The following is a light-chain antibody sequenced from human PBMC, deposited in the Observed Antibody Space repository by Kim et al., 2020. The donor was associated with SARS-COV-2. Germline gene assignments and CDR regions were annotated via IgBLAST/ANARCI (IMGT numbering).Light chain of an antibody. Sequence: DIQMTQSPSAMSASVGDRVTITCRASQGIGNYLAWFQQKPGKAPKRLIYAASSLQGGVPSRFSGSGAGTEFTLTISSLQPEDFAVYHCQQYGRSPWTFGQGTKVDIK. V-gene: IGKV1-17*03. CDR1: QGIGNY. CDR2: AAS. J-gene: IGKJ1*01. CDR3: QQYGRSPWT.